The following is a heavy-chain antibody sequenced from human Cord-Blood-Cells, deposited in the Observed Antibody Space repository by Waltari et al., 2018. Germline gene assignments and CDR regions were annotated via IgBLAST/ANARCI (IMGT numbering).Heavy chain of an antibody. J-gene: IGHJ3*02. CDR3: AREKSGWIRNDAFDI. CDR1: GGSISSGGYY. Sequence: QVQLQESGPGLVKPSQTLSLTCTVSGGSISSGGYYWSWIRQHPGKGLEWIGYIYYSGSTYYNPSLKSRVTISVDTSKNQFSLKLSSVTAADTAVYYCAREKSGWIRNDAFDIWGQGTMVTVSS. V-gene: IGHV4-31*03. CDR2: IYYSGST. D-gene: IGHD5-18*01.